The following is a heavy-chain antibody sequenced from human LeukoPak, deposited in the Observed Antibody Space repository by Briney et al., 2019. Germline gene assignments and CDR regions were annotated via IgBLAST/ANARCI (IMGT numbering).Heavy chain of an antibody. J-gene: IGHJ4*02. V-gene: IGHV3-30*02. Sequence: GGSLRLSCAASGFTFSSYGMHWVRQAPGKGLEWVAFIRYDGSNKYYADSVKGRFTISRDNSKNTLYLQMNSLRAEDKAVYYCARKLWFGEPCCYFDYWGKGTLVTVSS. CDR1: GFTFSSYG. D-gene: IGHD3-10*01. CDR2: IRYDGSNK. CDR3: ARKLWFGEPCCYFDY.